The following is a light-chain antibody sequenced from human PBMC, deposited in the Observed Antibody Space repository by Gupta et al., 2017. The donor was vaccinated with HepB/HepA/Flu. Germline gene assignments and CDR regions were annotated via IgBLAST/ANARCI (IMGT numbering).Light chain of an antibody. Sequence: DIVMTQTPLSSPVTLGQPASISCRSSESLVHRDGNTYLSWFQQRPGQPPRLLIYRASQRFSGVPDRFSGSGAETDFTLKINRVEAEDVGTYYCLQATQFPRTFGQGTKVEIK. CDR2: RAS. CDR3: LQATQFPRT. J-gene: IGKJ1*01. CDR1: ESLVHRDGNTY. V-gene: IGKV2-24*01.